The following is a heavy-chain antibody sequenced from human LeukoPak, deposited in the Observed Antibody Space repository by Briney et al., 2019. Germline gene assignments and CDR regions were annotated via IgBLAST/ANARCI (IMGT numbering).Heavy chain of an antibody. V-gene: IGHV1-69*04. CDR3: ARRREYYYYYGMDV. J-gene: IGHJ6*02. Sequence: GASVKVSCKASGGIFSSYAISWVRQAPGQGLEWMGRIIPILGIANYAQKFQGRVTITADKSTSTAYMELSSLRSEDTAVYYCARRREYYYYYGMDVWGQGTTVTVSS. CDR1: GGIFSSYA. CDR2: IIPILGIA.